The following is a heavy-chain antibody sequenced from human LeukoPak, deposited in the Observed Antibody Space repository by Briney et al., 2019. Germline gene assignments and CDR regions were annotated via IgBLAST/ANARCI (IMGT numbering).Heavy chain of an antibody. V-gene: IGHV3-21*01. CDR3: ARDLLYGAGIDY. D-gene: IGHD4-17*01. J-gene: IGHJ4*02. CDR1: GFTFSSYG. CDR2: ISSSSSYI. Sequence: GGSLRLSCAASGFTFSSYGMHWVRQAPGKGLEWVSPISSSSSYIYYADSVRGRFTISRDNAKNSLYLQMNSLRAEDTAVYYCARDLLYGAGIDYWGQGTLVTVSS.